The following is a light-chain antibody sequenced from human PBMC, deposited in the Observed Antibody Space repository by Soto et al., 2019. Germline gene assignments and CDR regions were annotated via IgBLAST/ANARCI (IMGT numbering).Light chain of an antibody. CDR3: SSYTSHYTRV. Sequence: QSVLTQPASVSGSPGQSITISCTGTSDDVGGYNYVSWYQQHSGKAPKLIIYEVTNRPSGVSNRFSGSKSSNTASLTISGLQADDEADYHCSSYTSHYTRVFGTGTKVTVL. V-gene: IGLV2-14*03. J-gene: IGLJ1*01. CDR1: SDDVGGYNY. CDR2: EVT.